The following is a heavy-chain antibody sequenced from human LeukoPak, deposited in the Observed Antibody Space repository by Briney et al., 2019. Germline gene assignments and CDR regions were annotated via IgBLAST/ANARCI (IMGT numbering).Heavy chain of an antibody. J-gene: IGHJ4*02. CDR3: ARNSAADYYFDY. Sequence: GRSLRLSCAASGFTLNSYGMHWVRQAPGKGLEWVAVISYDGSNKYYVDSVKGRFTISRDNSKHTLYLQMNSLRPEDMAIYYCARNSAADYYFDYWGQGTLVTVSS. V-gene: IGHV3-30*03. CDR2: ISYDGSNK. D-gene: IGHD2-21*02. CDR1: GFTLNSYG.